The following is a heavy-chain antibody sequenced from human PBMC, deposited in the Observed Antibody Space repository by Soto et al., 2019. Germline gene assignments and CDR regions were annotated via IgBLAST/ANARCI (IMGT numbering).Heavy chain of an antibody. CDR3: ARDPSPPFSYDSSGYYIYFDY. Sequence: GGSLRLSCAASGFTFSSYSMNWVRQAPGKGLEWVSSISSSSSYIYYADSVKGRFTISRDNAKNSLYLQMNSLRAEDTAVYYCARDPSPPFSYDSSGYYIYFDYWGQGTLVTVSS. CDR2: ISSSSSYI. J-gene: IGHJ4*02. V-gene: IGHV3-21*01. CDR1: GFTFSSYS. D-gene: IGHD3-22*01.